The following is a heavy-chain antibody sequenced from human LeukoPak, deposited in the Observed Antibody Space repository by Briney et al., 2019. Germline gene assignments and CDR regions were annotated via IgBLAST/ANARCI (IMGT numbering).Heavy chain of an antibody. CDR2: ISPGDSDT. D-gene: IGHD3-22*01. CDR1: GYSFTTYR. V-gene: IGHV5-51*01. CDR3: ARHVDDSSGYYYRTMYYFDY. Sequence: GESLQISCQGSGYSFTTYRIGWVRQMPGKGLEWMGIISPGDSDTRYSPSFQGQVTISADKSISTAHLQWSSLKASDTAMYYCARHVDDSSGYYYRTMYYFDYWGQGSLVTVSS. J-gene: IGHJ4*02.